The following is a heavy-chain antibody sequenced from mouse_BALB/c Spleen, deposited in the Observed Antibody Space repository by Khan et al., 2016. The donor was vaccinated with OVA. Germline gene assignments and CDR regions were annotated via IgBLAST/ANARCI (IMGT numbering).Heavy chain of an antibody. J-gene: IGHJ3*01. CDR3: AGGRTY. CDR1: GYSITSDYA. CDR2: ISYSGST. V-gene: IGHV3-2*02. D-gene: IGHD3-3*01. Sequence: VQLKQSGPGLVKPSQSLSLTCTVTGYSITSDYAWNWIRQFPGNKLEWMGSISYSGSTSYTPSLTSRISIPRDTSKNQFFLQLNSGTTEDTATDFCAGGRTYWGKGTRVTVSA.